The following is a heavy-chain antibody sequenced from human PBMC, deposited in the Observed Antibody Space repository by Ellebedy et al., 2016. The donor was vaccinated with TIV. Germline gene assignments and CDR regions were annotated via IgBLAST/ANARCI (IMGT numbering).Heavy chain of an antibody. V-gene: IGHV4-39*07. CDR3: VRGGRVEKWFDP. D-gene: IGHD2-15*01. Sequence: MPSETLSLTCTVSGGSISTTSDYWGWIRQPPGKGLEWIGSIYFSGNTFYKPSLKSRVTISVDTSKKQFSLKLNSVTAADTARYYCVRGGRVEKWFDPWGQGTLVTVSS. J-gene: IGHJ5*02. CDR2: IYFSGNT. CDR1: GGSISTTSDY.